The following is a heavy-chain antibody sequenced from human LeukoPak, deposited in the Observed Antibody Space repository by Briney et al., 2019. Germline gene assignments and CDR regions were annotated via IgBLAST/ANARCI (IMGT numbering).Heavy chain of an antibody. Sequence: GASVKVSCKASGYTFTGYNMHWVRQAPGQGLEWMGWINPSNGDTNYAQKFQGRVTMTRDTSISTAYMELSRLRSDDTAVYYCARVSLGIYWYYALWGRGTLVTVSS. V-gene: IGHV1-2*02. J-gene: IGHJ2*01. CDR3: ARVSLGIYWYYAL. CDR1: GYTFTGYN. CDR2: INPSNGDT. D-gene: IGHD1-14*01.